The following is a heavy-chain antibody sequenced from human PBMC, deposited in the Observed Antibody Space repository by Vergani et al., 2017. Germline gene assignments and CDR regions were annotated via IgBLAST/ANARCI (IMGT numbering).Heavy chain of an antibody. J-gene: IGHJ6*02. D-gene: IGHD7-27*01. CDR1: GGTFSSYA. V-gene: IGHV1-69*04. CDR3: ARVSRCWGSSCYYYGMDV. Sequence: QVQLVQSGAEVKKPGSSVKVSCKASGGTFSSYAISWVRQAPGQGLEWMGRIIPILGIANYAQKFQGRVTITADKSTSTAYMELSSLRSEDTAVYYCARVSRCWGSSCYYYGMDVWGQGTTVTVSS. CDR2: IIPILGIA.